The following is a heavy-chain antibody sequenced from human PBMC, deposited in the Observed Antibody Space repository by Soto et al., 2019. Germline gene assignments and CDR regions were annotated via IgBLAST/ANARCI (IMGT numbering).Heavy chain of an antibody. CDR2: IRSNGGST. CDR1: GFIFSSYA. J-gene: IGHJ3*02. V-gene: IGHV3-64*01. Sequence: EVQLVESGGGLVQPGGSLRLSCAASGFIFSSYAMHWVRQAPGKGLEFVSVIRSNGGSTNYATSVKGRFTISRDNSKNTLYLHMGSLRPEDTAVYYCAREQRAYDIWGHGTMVTVSS. CDR3: AREQRAYDI. D-gene: IGHD6-25*01.